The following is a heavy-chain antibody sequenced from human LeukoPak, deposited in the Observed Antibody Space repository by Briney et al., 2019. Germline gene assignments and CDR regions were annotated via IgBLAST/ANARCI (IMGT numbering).Heavy chain of an antibody. Sequence: SETLSLTCAVYGGSFSGYYWSWIRQPPGKGLEWIGEINHSGSTNYNPSLKSRVTISVDTSKNQFSLKLSSVTAADTAVYYCARRSWYGNWFDPWGQGTLVTVSS. J-gene: IGHJ5*02. V-gene: IGHV4-34*01. CDR1: GGSFSGYY. CDR2: INHSGST. CDR3: ARRSWYGNWFDP. D-gene: IGHD6-13*01.